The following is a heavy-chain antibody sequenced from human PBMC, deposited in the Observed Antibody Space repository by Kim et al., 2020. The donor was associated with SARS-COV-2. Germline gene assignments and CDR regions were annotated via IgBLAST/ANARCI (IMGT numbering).Heavy chain of an antibody. Sequence: SETLSLTCTVSGGSISTSNYYWGWIRQPQGKGLEWIGSISYSGSTYYNPSLKSRVTISVDTSNNQFSLKLSSVTAEVTAVYYCARGGSSRVAAAFDFWGQGTLVTVSS. CDR3: ARGGSSRVAAAFDF. V-gene: IGHV4-39*07. J-gene: IGHJ4*02. CDR1: GGSISTSNYY. D-gene: IGHD6-13*01. CDR2: ISYSGST.